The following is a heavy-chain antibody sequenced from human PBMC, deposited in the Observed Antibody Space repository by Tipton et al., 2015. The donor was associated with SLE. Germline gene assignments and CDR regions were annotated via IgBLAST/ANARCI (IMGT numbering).Heavy chain of an antibody. CDR2: ISSSGSTI. D-gene: IGHD3/OR15-3a*01. J-gene: IGHJ4*02. V-gene: IGHV3-11*04. CDR3: ARAEPSYGLDDY. CDR1: GFTFSDYY. Sequence: SLRLSCAASGFTFSDYYMSWIRQAPGKGLEWGSYISSSGSTIYYADSVKGRFTISRDNAKNSLYLQMNSLRAEDTAVYYCARAEPSYGLDDYWGQGTLVTVSS.